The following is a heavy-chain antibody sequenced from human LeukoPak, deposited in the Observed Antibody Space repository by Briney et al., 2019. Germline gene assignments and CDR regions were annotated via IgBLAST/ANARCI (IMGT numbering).Heavy chain of an antibody. Sequence: PSETLSLTCAVYGGSFSGYYWSWIRQPPGKGLEWIGEINHSGSTNYNPSLTSRVTISVDTSKNQFSLKLSSVTAADTAVYYCARVSMTVIGPPYFDYWGQGTLVTVSS. J-gene: IGHJ4*02. D-gene: IGHD4-17*01. V-gene: IGHV4-34*01. CDR1: GGSFSGYY. CDR2: INHSGST. CDR3: ARVSMTVIGPPYFDY.